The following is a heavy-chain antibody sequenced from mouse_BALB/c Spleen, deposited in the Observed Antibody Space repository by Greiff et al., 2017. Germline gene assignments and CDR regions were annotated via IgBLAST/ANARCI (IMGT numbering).Heavy chain of an antibody. CDR2: ISYSGST. CDR3: ARCNGDYGWYFDV. CDR1: GDSITSGY. V-gene: IGHV3-8*02. Sequence: EVMLVESGPSLVQPSQTLSLTCSVTGDSITSGYWNWIRKFPGNKLEYMGYISYSGSTYYNPSLKSRISITRDTSKNQYYLQLNSVTTEDTATYYCARCNGDYGWYFDVWGAGTTVTVSS. D-gene: IGHD2-4*01. J-gene: IGHJ1*01.